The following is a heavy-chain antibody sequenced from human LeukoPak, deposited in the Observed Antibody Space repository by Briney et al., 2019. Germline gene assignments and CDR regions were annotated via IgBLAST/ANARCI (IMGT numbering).Heavy chain of an antibody. Sequence: GASVKVSCKASGGTFSSYAISWVRQAPGQGLEWMGRIIPILGIANYAQKFQGRVTITADKSTSTAYMELSSLRSEDTAVYYCAREDRMVTATIDYWGQGTLVTVSS. CDR2: IIPILGIA. D-gene: IGHD2-21*02. J-gene: IGHJ4*02. V-gene: IGHV1-69*04. CDR3: AREDRMVTATIDY. CDR1: GGTFSSYA.